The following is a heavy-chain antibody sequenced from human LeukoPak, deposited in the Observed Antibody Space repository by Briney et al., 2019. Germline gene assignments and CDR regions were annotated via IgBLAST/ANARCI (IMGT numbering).Heavy chain of an antibody. V-gene: IGHV4-61*02. CDR1: GGSISSGSYY. J-gene: IGHJ4*02. CDR2: IYTSGST. CDR3: ARDQIEGYYGSGSYYYSFDY. Sequence: SQTLSLTCTVSGGSISSGSYYWSWIRQPAGKGLEWIGRIYTSGSTNYNPSLKSRVTISVDTSKNQFSLKLSSVTAADTAVYYCARDQIEGYYGSGSYYYSFDYWGQGTLVTVSS. D-gene: IGHD3-10*01.